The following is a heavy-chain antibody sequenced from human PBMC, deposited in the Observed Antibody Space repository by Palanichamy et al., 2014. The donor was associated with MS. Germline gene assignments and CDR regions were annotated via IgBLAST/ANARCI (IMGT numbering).Heavy chain of an antibody. Sequence: QVQLVQSGAEVKKPGASVKVSCKASGYAFTSYDINWVRQATGQGLEWVGWMIPNSGNTGYAQKFQGRVTITRNTSISTAYMELSSLRSGDTAVYYCARGFGVVTYAAYFDYWGQGTLVTVSS. D-gene: IGHD3-3*01. CDR2: MIPNSGNT. CDR1: GYAFTSYD. CDR3: ARGFGVVTYAAYFDY. V-gene: IGHV1-8*03. J-gene: IGHJ4*02.